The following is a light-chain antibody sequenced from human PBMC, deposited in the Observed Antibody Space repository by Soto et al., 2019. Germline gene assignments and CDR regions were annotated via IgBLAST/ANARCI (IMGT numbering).Light chain of an antibody. CDR3: QHYNSYSEA. CDR1: QSISSW. V-gene: IGKV1-5*01. Sequence: DIQMTQSPSTLSASVGDRVTITCRASQSISSWLAWYQQKPGKAPKLLIYDASSLESGVPSRFRGSGSGTDFTLTISSLQPDDFETYYCQHYNSYSEAFGQGTKVDIK. CDR2: DAS. J-gene: IGKJ1*01.